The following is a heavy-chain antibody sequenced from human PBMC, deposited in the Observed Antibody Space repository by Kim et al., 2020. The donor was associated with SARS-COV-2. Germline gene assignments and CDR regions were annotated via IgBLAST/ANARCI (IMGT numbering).Heavy chain of an antibody. CDR3: ARVSSSWGYPDY. V-gene: IGHV4-59*01. CDR2: IYYSGTT. J-gene: IGHJ4*02. D-gene: IGHD6-13*01. Sequence: SETLSLTCTVSGDSISSYYWSWIRQPPGKGLEWIGYIYYSGTTNYNPSLKSRVTISVDMSKNQFSLRLSSVTAADTAVYYCARVSSSWGYPDYWGQGTLVIVSS. CDR1: GDSISSYY.